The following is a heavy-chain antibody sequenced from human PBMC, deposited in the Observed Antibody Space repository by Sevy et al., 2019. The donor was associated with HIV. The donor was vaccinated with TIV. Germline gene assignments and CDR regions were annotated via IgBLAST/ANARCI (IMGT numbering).Heavy chain of an antibody. J-gene: IGHJ4*02. CDR3: ARTGPPGYYYDSSGSDY. V-gene: IGHV3-48*01. CDR2: IGSSSSTI. D-gene: IGHD3-22*01. Sequence: GGSLRLSCAASGFTFSSYSMNWVRQAPGKGLEWVSYIGSSSSTIYYADSVKGRFTISRDNAKNSLYLQMNSLRAEDTAVYYCARTGPPGYYYDSSGSDYWGQGTLVTVSS. CDR1: GFTFSSYS.